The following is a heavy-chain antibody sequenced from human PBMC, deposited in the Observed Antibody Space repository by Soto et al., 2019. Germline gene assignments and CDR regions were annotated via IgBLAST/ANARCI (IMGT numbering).Heavy chain of an antibody. CDR3: ATGDLGAPYVYTFVT. J-gene: IGHJ4*01. CDR2: IYYSGST. CDR1: GGSITSSSYY. V-gene: IGHV4-39*01. Sequence: SETLSLTCTVSGGSITSSSYYWGWIRQPPGKGLEWIGSIYYSGSTYYNPSLKSRVTISVDTSKNQFSLKLSSVTAADTAVYCCATGDLGAPYVYTFVTGGQGTLLNVSS. D-gene: IGHD2-21*02.